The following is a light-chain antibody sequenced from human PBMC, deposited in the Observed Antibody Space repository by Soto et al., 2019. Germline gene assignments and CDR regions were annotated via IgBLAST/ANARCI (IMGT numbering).Light chain of an antibody. CDR3: QSYDSSLSGYV. V-gene: IGLV1-40*01. Sequence: QSVLTQPPSVSGAPGQRVTISCTGSSSNIGAGYDVHWYQQLPGTAPKLLIYGNSNRPSGVPDRFSGSKSGTSASLAITGLXXEXXXXYYCQSYDSSLSGYVFGTGTKVTVL. J-gene: IGLJ1*01. CDR2: GNS. CDR1: SSNIGAGYD.